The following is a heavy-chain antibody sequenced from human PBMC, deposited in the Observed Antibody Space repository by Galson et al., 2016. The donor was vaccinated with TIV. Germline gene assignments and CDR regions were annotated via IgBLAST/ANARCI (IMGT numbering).Heavy chain of an antibody. D-gene: IGHD2-15*01. V-gene: IGHV1-46*01. CDR2: IDPGADTT. CDR1: GYTFTRYD. J-gene: IGHJ4*02. Sequence: SVKVSCKASGYTFTRYDMNWVRQAPGQGLEWMGGIDPGADTTTYAQKFQGRVTMTRDTSTSTVYMGLSSLRSDDTAVYYCATFSGASGTFDYWGQGALVTVSS. CDR3: ATFSGASGTFDY.